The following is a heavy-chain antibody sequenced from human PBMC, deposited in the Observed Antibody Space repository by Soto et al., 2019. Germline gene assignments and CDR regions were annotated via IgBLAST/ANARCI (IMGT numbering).Heavy chain of an antibody. D-gene: IGHD2-21*01. J-gene: IGHJ5*02. CDR2: VYNSGST. V-gene: IGHV4-59*01. CDR1: GGSITSYN. CDR3: ARRAVVAVTGSLDNWLDP. Sequence: SETLSLTCTVSGGSITSYNWNWLRQPPGKALEWIGYVYNSGSTNYNPSLKSRVTISVDTSKNQFSLKGNSVTAADTAVYYCARRAVVAVTGSLDNWLDPWGQGILVT.